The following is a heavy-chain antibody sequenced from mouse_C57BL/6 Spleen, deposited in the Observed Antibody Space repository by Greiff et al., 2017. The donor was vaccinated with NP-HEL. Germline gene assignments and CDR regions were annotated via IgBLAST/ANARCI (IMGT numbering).Heavy chain of an antibody. CDR1: GFTFSDFY. CDR2: SRNKANDYTT. V-gene: IGHV7-1*01. Sequence: EVNVVESGGGLVQSGRSLRLSCATSGFTFSDFYMEWVRQAPGKGLEWIAASRNKANDYTTEYSASVKGRFIVSRDTSQSILYLQMNALRAKDTAIYYCARAFYDYGGYYFDDWGQGTTLTVSS. CDR3: ARAFYDYGGYYFDD. D-gene: IGHD2-4*01. J-gene: IGHJ2*01.